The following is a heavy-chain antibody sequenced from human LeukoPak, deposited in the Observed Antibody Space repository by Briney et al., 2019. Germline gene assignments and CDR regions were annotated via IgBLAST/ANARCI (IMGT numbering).Heavy chain of an antibody. CDR3: AKDYDILTDYHAPSDY. J-gene: IGHJ4*02. V-gene: IGHV3-33*06. D-gene: IGHD3-9*01. CDR1: GFTFSSYG. Sequence: GGSLRLSCAASGFTFSSYGMHWVRQAPGKGLEWVAVIWYDGSNKYYADSVKGRFTISRDNSKNTLYLQMNSLRAEDTAVYYCAKDYDILTDYHAPSDYWGQGTLVTVSS. CDR2: IWYDGSNK.